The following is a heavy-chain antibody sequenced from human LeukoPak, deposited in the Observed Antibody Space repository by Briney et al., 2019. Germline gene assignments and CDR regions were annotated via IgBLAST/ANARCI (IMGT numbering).Heavy chain of an antibody. CDR1: GGTFSSYA. CDR2: IIPIFGTA. Sequence: SVKVSCKASGGTFSSYAISWVRQAPGQGLEWMGGIIPIFGTANYAQKFQGRVTITADESTSTAYMELSSLRSEDTAVYYCATYVIPSGSYRSRFDYWGQGTLVTVSS. V-gene: IGHV1-69*13. D-gene: IGHD1-26*01. J-gene: IGHJ4*02. CDR3: ATYVIPSGSYRSRFDY.